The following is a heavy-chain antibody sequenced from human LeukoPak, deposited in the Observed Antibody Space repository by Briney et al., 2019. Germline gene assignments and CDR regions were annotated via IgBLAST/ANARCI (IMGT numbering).Heavy chain of an antibody. CDR1: GFSFTNYW. Sequence: GGSLRLSCAVSGFSFTNYWMHWVRQDPGKGLVWVSYISSDGSVTKYADSVKGRYTISRDNAVNTLYLQMNSLRVEDTAVYYCVRGSLRLPRSTPDYWGQGTLVTVSS. CDR2: ISSDGSVT. V-gene: IGHV3-74*03. D-gene: IGHD2-21*02. J-gene: IGHJ4*02. CDR3: VRGSLRLPRSTPDY.